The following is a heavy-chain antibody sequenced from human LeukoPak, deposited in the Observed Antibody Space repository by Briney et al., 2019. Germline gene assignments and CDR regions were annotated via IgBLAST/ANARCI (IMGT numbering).Heavy chain of an antibody. V-gene: IGHV1-69*06. CDR3: AREGYYDSSGYTPNWFDP. CDR2: IIPIFGTA. CDR1: GGTFSSYA. J-gene: IGHJ5*02. D-gene: IGHD3-22*01. Sequence: AASVKVSCKASGGTFSSYAISWVRQAPGQGLEWMGGIIPIFGTANYAQKFQGRVTITADKSTSTAYMELSSLRSEDTAVYYCAREGYYDSSGYTPNWFDPWGQGTLVTVSS.